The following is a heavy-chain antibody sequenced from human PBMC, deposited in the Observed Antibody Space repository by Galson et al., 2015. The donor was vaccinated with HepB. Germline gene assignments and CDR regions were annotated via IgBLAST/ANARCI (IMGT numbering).Heavy chain of an antibody. D-gene: IGHD6-13*01. V-gene: IGHV3-30*02. J-gene: IGHJ6*02. Sequence: SLRLSCAASGFTFSSYGMHWVRQAPGKGLEWVAFIRYDGSNKYYADSVKGRFTISRDNSKNTLYLQMNSLRAEDTAVYYCAKEYSSSWYSGPDYYYGMDVWGQGTTVTVSS. CDR3: AKEYSSSWYSGPDYYYGMDV. CDR1: GFTFSSYG. CDR2: IRYDGSNK.